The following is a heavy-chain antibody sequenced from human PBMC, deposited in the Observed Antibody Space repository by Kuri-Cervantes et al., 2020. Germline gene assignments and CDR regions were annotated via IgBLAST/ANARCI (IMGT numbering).Heavy chain of an antibody. CDR3: AKVESLGAYFDY. CDR1: GFTFSSYA. CDR2: ISGSGGTT. J-gene: IGHJ4*02. D-gene: IGHD3-16*01. V-gene: IGHV3-23*01. Sequence: GGSLRLSCAASGFTFSSYAMSWVRQAPGKGLEWVSVISGSGGTTYYADSVKGRFTISRDNSKDTLYLQMNSLRAEDTAVYYCAKVESLGAYFDYWGQGTLVTVSS.